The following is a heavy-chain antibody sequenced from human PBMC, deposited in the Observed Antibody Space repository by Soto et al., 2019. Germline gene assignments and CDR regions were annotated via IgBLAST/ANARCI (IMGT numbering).Heavy chain of an antibody. V-gene: IGHV1-2*02. CDR3: ARDGPPGIAEAGPYYFDY. J-gene: IGHJ4*02. CDR1: GYTFTGYY. CDR2: INPNSGGT. Sequence: ASVKVSCKASGYTFTGYYMHWVRQAPGQGLEWMGWINPNSGGTNYAQKFQGRVTMTRDTSISTAYMELSRLRSDDTAVYYCARDGPPGIAEAGPYYFDYWGQGTLVTVS. D-gene: IGHD6-13*01.